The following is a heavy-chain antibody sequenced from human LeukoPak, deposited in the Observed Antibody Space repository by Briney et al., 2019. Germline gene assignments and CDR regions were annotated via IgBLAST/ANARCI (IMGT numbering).Heavy chain of an antibody. Sequence: PSETLSLTCAVYGGSFSGYYWSWIRQPPGKGLEWIGEINHSVSTNYNPSLKSRVTISVDTSKNQFSLKLSSVTAADTAVYYCARGLLTGYSSSWYVGSYNWFDPWGQGTLVTASS. D-gene: IGHD6-13*01. J-gene: IGHJ5*02. CDR1: GGSFSGYY. CDR3: ARGLLTGYSSSWYVGSYNWFDP. CDR2: INHSVST. V-gene: IGHV4-34*01.